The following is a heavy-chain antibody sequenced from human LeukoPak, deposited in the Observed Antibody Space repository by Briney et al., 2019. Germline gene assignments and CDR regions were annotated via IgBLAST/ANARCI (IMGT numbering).Heavy chain of an antibody. J-gene: IGHJ4*02. Sequence: ASVKVSCKASGYTFSSCAINWVRQAPGQGLEYMGWIDTKTGNPTYAQGFTGRFVFSSDTSVSTAYLQISGLKAEDTAVYYCAIHPSDSSGYFSYWGQGALVTVSS. CDR3: AIHPSDSSGYFSY. D-gene: IGHD3-22*01. V-gene: IGHV7-4-1*02. CDR2: IDTKTGNP. CDR1: GYTFSSCA.